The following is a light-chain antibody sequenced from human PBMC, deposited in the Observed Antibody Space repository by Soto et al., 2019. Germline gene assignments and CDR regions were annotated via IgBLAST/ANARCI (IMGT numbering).Light chain of an antibody. J-gene: IGLJ2*01. CDR3: CSYAGTVV. Sequence: QSALTQPRSVSGSPGQSVTISCTGTSSDVGGYNYVSWYQQHQGKAPKLMNYDVSKRHSGVPDRFSGSKSCNTDSLTISGVQAEDEGGYYCCSYAGTVVFCGGTKLTVL. V-gene: IGLV2-11*01. CDR2: DVS. CDR1: SSDVGGYNY.